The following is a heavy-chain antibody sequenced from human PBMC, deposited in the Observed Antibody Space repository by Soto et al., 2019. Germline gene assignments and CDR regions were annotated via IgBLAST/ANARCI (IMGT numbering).Heavy chain of an antibody. CDR3: ARGVNYYDSSGFYPRDY. D-gene: IGHD3-22*01. J-gene: IGHJ4*02. V-gene: IGHV4-38-2*01. CDR1: GYSITTGYY. Sequence: SETLSLTCAVSGYSITTGYYWGWVRRPPGKGLEWIGSVYHSGRTSYSPSLGSRVTISVDTSKNQFSLGLSSVTAADTAVYYCARGVNYYDSSGFYPRDYWGQGILVTVSS. CDR2: VYHSGRT.